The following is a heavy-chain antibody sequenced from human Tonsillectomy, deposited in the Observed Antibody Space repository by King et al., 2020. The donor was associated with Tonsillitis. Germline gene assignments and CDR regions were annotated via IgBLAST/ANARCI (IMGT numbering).Heavy chain of an antibody. CDR1: GGSISSGGYS. V-gene: IGHV4-30-4*07. J-gene: IGHJ6*02. Sequence: VQLQESGPGLVKPSQTLSLTCAVSGGSISSGGYSWSWIRQPPGKGLEWIGYIYYSGSTYYNPSLKSRVTISVDTSKNQFSLKLSSVTAADTAVYYCARGGLRFLEWLSSHGMDVWGQGTTVTVSS. D-gene: IGHD3-3*01. CDR2: IYYSGST. CDR3: ARGGLRFLEWLSSHGMDV.